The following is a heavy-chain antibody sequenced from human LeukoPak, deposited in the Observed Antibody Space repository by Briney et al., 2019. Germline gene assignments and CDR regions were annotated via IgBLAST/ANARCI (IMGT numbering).Heavy chain of an antibody. CDR1: GGSISSGDYY. CDR3: SRDRLSVGKFRRDAFDI. Sequence: SQTLSLTCTVSGGSISSGDYYWSWIRQPPGKGLEWIGYIYYTGHTYYNPSLESRVTISVDTSKNQFSLKLSSVTAADTAVYYCSRDRLSVGKFRRDAFDIWGQGTMVTVSS. CDR2: IYYTGHT. D-gene: IGHD3-10*01. V-gene: IGHV4-30-4*01. J-gene: IGHJ3*02.